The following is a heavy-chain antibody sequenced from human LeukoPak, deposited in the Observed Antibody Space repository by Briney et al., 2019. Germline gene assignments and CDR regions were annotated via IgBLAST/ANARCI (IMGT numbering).Heavy chain of an antibody. Sequence: SVTVSFKASVGTFTIYAISWVRQAPGQGLEWMGGIIPIFGTANYAQKFQGRVTITADESTSTAYMELSSVRSEDTAVYYCARVVPAAIGGFWFDRWGQGTLVTVSS. J-gene: IGHJ5*02. CDR3: ARVVPAAIGGFWFDR. V-gene: IGHV1-69*01. CDR2: IIPIFGTA. CDR1: VGTFTIYA. D-gene: IGHD2-2*01.